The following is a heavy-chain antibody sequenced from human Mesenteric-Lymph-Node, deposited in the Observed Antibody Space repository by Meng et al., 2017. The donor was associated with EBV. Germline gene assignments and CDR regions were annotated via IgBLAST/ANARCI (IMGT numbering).Heavy chain of an antibody. J-gene: IGHJ4*02. Sequence: VEVGGGVVQPGRSLRLSCAASGFMFYTYAMHWVRQAPGKGLEWVAVISYDGSDRQYVDSVKGRFTISRDNSKNTLYLEMNNLRTEDTAVYYCAKVRVRGVHYFDVWGQGTLVTVSS. CDR2: ISYDGSDR. CDR1: GFMFYTYA. D-gene: IGHD3-10*01. CDR3: AKVRVRGVHYFDV. V-gene: IGHV3-30*18.